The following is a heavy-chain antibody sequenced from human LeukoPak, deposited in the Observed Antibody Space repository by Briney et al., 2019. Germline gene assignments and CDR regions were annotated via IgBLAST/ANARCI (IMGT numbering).Heavy chain of an antibody. V-gene: IGHV4-30-2*01. Sequence: SETLSLTCAVSGASISSGGYAWRWIRQPPGKGLEWIGYIFDSGDTHYNPSLKSRVTISIDRSQNQLSLKLSSVTAADTAVYYCARGPIAAAGRSLDYWGQEGLVTVSS. D-gene: IGHD6-13*01. CDR2: IFDSGDT. CDR1: GASISSGGYA. J-gene: IGHJ4*02. CDR3: ARGPIAAAGRSLDY.